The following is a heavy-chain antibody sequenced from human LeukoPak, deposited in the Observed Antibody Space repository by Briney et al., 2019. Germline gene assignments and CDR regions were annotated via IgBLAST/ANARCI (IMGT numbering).Heavy chain of an antibody. Sequence: SETLSLTCTVSGYSISSGYYWGWIRQPPGKGLEWIGSIYHSGSSYYNPSLKSRVTISVDTSKNQFSLKLSSVTAADTAVYYCARARSGKWGFDYWGQGTLVTVSS. CDR2: IYHSGSS. CDR3: ARARSGKWGFDY. V-gene: IGHV4-38-2*02. D-gene: IGHD1-26*01. J-gene: IGHJ4*02. CDR1: GYSISSGYY.